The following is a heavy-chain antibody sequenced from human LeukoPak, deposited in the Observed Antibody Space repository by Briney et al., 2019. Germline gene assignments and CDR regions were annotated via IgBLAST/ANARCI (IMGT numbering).Heavy chain of an antibody. CDR3: ARVLGYCSGGSCYGDY. J-gene: IGHJ4*02. D-gene: IGHD2-15*01. Sequence: GRSLRLSCAASGFTFSSYGMHWVRQAPGKGLEWVAVISYDGSNKYYADSVKGRFTISRDNSKNTLYLQMNSLRAEDTAVYYCARVLGYCSGGSCYGDYWGQGTLVTVSS. CDR1: GFTFSSYG. CDR2: ISYDGSNK. V-gene: IGHV3-30*03.